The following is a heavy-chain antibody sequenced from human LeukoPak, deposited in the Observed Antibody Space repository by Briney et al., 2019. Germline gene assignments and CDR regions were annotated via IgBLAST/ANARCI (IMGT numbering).Heavy chain of an antibody. V-gene: IGHV4-34*01. CDR1: GVSFSGYY. CDR2: INHSGST. J-gene: IGHJ4*02. CDR3: ATRGYSGYDLPDY. D-gene: IGHD5-12*01. Sequence: SETLSLTCAVYGVSFSGYYWSWIRQPPGKGLEWIGEINHSGSTYYNPSLKSRVTISVDTSKNQFSLKLSSVTAADTAVYYCATRGYSGYDLPDYWGQGTLVTVSS.